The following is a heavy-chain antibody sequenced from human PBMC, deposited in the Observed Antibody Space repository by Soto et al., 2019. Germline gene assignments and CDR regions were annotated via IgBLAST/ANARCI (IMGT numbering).Heavy chain of an antibody. Sequence: PGGSLRRCCAASGFTFSSYAMSWVRQAPGKGLELVSAISSSGDTTHYADSVKGRFIISRDNSKNTLYLQMNSLRAEDTAVYYWAKPGYLEQWLVRGYFDYWGQVTMITVSS. V-gene: IGHV3-23*01. CDR1: GFTFSSYA. CDR2: ISSSGDTT. CDR3: AKPGYLEQWLVRGYFDY. J-gene: IGHJ4*02. D-gene: IGHD6-19*01.